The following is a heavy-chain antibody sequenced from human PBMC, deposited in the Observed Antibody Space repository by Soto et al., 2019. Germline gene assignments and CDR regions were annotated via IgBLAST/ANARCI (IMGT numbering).Heavy chain of an antibody. CDR2: ISYDGSNK. J-gene: IGHJ6*02. V-gene: IGHV3-30-3*01. Sequence: QVQLVESGGGVVQPGRSLRLSCAASGFTFSSYAMHWVRQAPGKGLEWVAVISYDGSNKYYADSVKGRFTISRDNSKITLYLQMNSLRAEDTAVYYCARGECGSTSCYWGAYYYYGMDVWGHGTTVTVSS. CDR3: ARGECGSTSCYWGAYYYYGMDV. CDR1: GFTFSSYA. D-gene: IGHD2-2*01.